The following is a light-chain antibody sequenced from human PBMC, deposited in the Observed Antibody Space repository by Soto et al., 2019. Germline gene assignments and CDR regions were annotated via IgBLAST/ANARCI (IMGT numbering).Light chain of an antibody. V-gene: IGLV7-46*01. Sequence: QAVVGPATSLTVSPGGTVTLTGGSSTGAVTNGHSPYWFQQKPGQAPRTLIYDTTNRHSWTPARFSGSLLGGKAALTLSAAQPEDEAEYYCLLSYNGPYVFGTGTKVTVL. CDR2: DTT. J-gene: IGLJ1*01. CDR1: TGAVTNGHS. CDR3: LLSYNGPYV.